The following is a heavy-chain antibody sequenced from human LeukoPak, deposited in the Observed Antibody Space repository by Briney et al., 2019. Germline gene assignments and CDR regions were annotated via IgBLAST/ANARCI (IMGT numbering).Heavy chain of an antibody. Sequence: SETLSLTFTVSAASINHTSCTWIRQPPGKRLEWMGYIYSSGSANYNPSLKNRVIISGDTSQNQISLNLNSVTAADTAVYFSARHRDYYDTWGHGTLVTVSS. J-gene: IGHJ4*01. CDR3: ARHRDYYDT. CDR1: AASINHTS. D-gene: IGHD3-22*01. V-gene: IGHV4-59*08. CDR2: IYSSGSA.